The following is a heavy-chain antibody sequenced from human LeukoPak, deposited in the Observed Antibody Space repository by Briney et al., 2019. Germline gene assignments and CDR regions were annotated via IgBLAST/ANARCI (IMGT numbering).Heavy chain of an antibody. CDR3: ARDVKRITIFGVVKPAYYYYGMDV. D-gene: IGHD3-3*01. V-gene: IGHV1-69*04. CDR1: GGTFSSYA. J-gene: IGHJ6*02. CDR2: IIPILGIA. Sequence: ASVKVSCKASGGTFSSYAISWVRQAPGQGLEWMGRIIPILGIANYAQKFQGRVTITADKSTSTAYMELSSLRSEDTAVYYCARDVKRITIFGVVKPAYYYYGMDVWGQGTTVTVSS.